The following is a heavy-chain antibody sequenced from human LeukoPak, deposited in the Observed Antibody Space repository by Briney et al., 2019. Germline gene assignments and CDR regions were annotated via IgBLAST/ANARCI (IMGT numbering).Heavy chain of an antibody. CDR1: GYTFNRYW. CDR2: IYPAYSET. D-gene: IGHD5-24*01. V-gene: IGHV5-51*01. Sequence: GGYLKISRNCSGYTFNRYWIGWVRQIPGKGLEWMGVIYPAYSETRYNPSFQGQVTISADKSISTSFLQWSSLKASDTAMYSCARQQAGYNLYFDQWGQGTLVTVS. J-gene: IGHJ4*02. CDR3: ARQQAGYNLYFDQ.